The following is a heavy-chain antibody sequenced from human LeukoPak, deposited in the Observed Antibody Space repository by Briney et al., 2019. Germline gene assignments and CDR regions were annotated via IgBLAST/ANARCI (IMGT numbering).Heavy chain of an antibody. V-gene: IGHV4-4*02. CDR2: IYHSGST. CDR1: GGSISSSNW. Sequence: KASETLSLTCAVSGGSISSSNWWSWVRQPPGKGLEWIGEIYHSGSTNYNPSLKSRVTISVDKSKNQFSLKLSSVTAADTAVYYCARGIQLAREYYFDYWGQGTLVTVSS. CDR3: ARGIQLAREYYFDY. D-gene: IGHD5-18*01. J-gene: IGHJ4*02.